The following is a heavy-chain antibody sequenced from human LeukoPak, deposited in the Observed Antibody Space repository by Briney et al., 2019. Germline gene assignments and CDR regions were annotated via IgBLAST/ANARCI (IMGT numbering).Heavy chain of an antibody. V-gene: IGHV4-39*01. CDR2: ISYSGST. CDR1: GGSISSFSYY. D-gene: IGHD3-10*01. Sequence: SETLSLTCTVSGGSISSFSYYWGWVRQPPGKGLEWTGGISYSGSTYYNPSLKSRGTLSVDTSKNQFSLRLNSVTAADTAVYYCARGSGDFDYWGQGTLVTVSS. CDR3: ARGSGDFDY. J-gene: IGHJ4*02.